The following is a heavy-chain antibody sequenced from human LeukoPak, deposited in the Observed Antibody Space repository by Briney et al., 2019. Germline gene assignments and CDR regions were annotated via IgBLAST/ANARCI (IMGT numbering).Heavy chain of an antibody. J-gene: IGHJ4*02. CDR1: GFTFSSCG. CDR2: TRFDGSNK. CDR3: ARDLAYFDWLLPQMDY. D-gene: IGHD3-9*01. Sequence: GGSLRLSCAASGFTFSSCGMNWVRQAPGKGLEWVAFTRFDGSNKYYADSVKGRFTISRDNAKNSLFLQMNSLRAEDTAVYYCARDLAYFDWLLPQMDYWGQGTLVTVSS. V-gene: IGHV3-30*02.